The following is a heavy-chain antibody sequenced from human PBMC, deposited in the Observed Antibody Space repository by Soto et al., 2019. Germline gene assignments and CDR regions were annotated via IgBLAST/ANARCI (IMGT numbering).Heavy chain of an antibody. CDR2: SHSSGSI. CDR3: ARELDGLHDDNSGPYPRPG. D-gene: IGHD3-22*01. CDR1: NQSQSIGYYY. V-gene: IGHV4-30-4*01. Sequence: RSDTLSRTSRACNQSQSIGYYYSSWPPPDQGRSLEWIGYSHSSGSIYYNPSLKSRATMSIDTARNQCSLKVSSVTVADTAVYYCARELDGLHDDNSGPYPRPGWGQGTLVTVAS. J-gene: IGHJ1*01.